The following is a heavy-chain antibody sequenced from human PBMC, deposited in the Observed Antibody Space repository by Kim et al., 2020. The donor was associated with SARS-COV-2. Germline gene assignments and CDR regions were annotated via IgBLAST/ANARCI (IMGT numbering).Heavy chain of an antibody. CDR3: AQFSLFVYDMYF. V-gene: IGHV3-23*01. CDR1: GFTFSSYA. D-gene: IGHD3-22*01. J-gene: IGHJ2*01. Sequence: GGSLRLSCAASGFTFSSYAMSWVRQAPGKGLEWVSAISVSGGSTYYADSVKVRFSISIDNSKNTLSLQINILIAYDTAFYFFAQFSLFVYDMYF. CDR2: ISVSGGST.